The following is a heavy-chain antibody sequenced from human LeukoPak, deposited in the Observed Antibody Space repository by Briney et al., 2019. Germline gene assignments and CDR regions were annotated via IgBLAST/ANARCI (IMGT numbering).Heavy chain of an antibody. D-gene: IGHD6-19*01. V-gene: IGHV3-33*01. CDR3: ARDKQWLSIDY. CDR2: TWYDGSNK. CDR1: GFTFSSYG. J-gene: IGHJ4*02. Sequence: GRSLRLSCAASGFTFSSYGMHWVRQAPGKGLEWVAVTWYDGSNKYYADSVKGRFTISRDNSKNTLYLQMNSLRAEDTAVYYCARDKQWLSIDYWGQGTLVTVSS.